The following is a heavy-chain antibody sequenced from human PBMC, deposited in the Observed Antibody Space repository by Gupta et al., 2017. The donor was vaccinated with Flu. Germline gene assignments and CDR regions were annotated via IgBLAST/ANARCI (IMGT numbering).Heavy chain of an antibody. CDR3: VRGGGRRNWFAP. D-gene: IGHD2-15*01. CDR1: INRGDFY. V-gene: IGHV4-30-4*01. J-gene: IGHJ5*02. Sequence: INRGDFYWTWIRQPPGKGLEWIGNSYYTGTTNYNSSLESRLTISLDRAKNHFSLQMTSVTAADTATYYCVRGGGRRNWFAPWGQGTLVTVSS. CDR2: SYYTGTT.